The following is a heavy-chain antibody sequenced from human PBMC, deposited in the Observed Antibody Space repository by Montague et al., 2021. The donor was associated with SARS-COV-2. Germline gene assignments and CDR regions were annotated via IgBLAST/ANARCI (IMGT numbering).Heavy chain of an antibody. D-gene: IGHD1-26*01. CDR2: ISGSSSYT. V-gene: IGHV3-11*03. CDR1: GFTFSDYY. J-gene: IGHJ3*02. Sequence: SLRLSCAASGFTFSDYYMSWIRQAPGKGLEWVSYISGSSSYTNYADSVKGRFTISRDNAKNSLYLQMNSLRAEDTAVYYCASSAFPTGAFDIWGQGTMVTVSS. CDR3: ASSAFPTGAFDI.